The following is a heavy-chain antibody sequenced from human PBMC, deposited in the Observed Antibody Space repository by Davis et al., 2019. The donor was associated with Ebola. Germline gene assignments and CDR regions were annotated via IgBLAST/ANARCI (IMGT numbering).Heavy chain of an antibody. D-gene: IGHD2-21*02. J-gene: IGHJ3*02. CDR2: ISAYNGNT. CDR3: ARGLVTLYAFDI. Sequence: ASVKVSCKASGYTFTSYGISWVRQAPGQGLEWMGWISAYNGNTNYAQKLQGRVTITRDTSASTAYMELSSLRSEDTAVYYGARGLVTLYAFDIWGQGTMVTVSS. V-gene: IGHV1-18*04. CDR1: GYTFTSYG.